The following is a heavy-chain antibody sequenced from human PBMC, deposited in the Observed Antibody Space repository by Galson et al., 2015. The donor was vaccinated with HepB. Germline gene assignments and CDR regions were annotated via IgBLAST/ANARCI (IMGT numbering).Heavy chain of an antibody. CDR3: ARRFEKSQPYYYDSSGYYPHFDY. Sequence: QSGAEVKKPGESLRISCKGSGYSFTSYWISWVRQMPGKGLEWMGRIDPSDSYTNYSPSFQGHVTISADKSISTAYLQWSSLKASDTAMYYCARRFEKSQPYYYDSSGYYPHFDYWGQGTLVTVSS. D-gene: IGHD3-22*01. CDR1: GYSFTSYW. J-gene: IGHJ4*02. CDR2: IDPSDSYT. V-gene: IGHV5-10-1*01.